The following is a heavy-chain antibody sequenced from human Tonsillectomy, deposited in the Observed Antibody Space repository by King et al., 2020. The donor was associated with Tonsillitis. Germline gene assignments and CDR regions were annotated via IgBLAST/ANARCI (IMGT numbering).Heavy chain of an antibody. CDR1: GGSISSYY. J-gene: IGHJ6*02. CDR3: ARQGYSVYERGGYYYYYYGMDV. V-gene: IGHV4-59*08. CDR2: IYYSGST. D-gene: IGHD5/OR15-5a*01. Sequence: QLQESGPGLVKPSETLSLTCTVSGGSISSYYWSWIRQPPGKGLEWIGYIYYSGSTNYNPSLKSRVTISVDTSKNQFSLKLSSVTAADTAVYYCARQGYSVYERGGYYYYYYGMDVWGQGTTVTVSS.